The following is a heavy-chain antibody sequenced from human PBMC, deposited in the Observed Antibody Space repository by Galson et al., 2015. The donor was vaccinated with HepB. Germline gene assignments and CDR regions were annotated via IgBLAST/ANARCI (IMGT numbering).Heavy chain of an antibody. D-gene: IGHD1-26*01. CDR2: INPSGGST. Sequence: SVKVSCKAXXYTFTSYYMHWVRQAPGQGLEWMGIINPSGGSTSYAQKFQGRVTMTRDTSTSTVYMELSSLRSEDTXVYXCARDXGVVGAGSFXYWGPGTLVTXSS. V-gene: IGHV1-46*01. CDR1: XYTFTSYY. CDR3: ARDXGVVGAGSFXY. J-gene: IGHJ4*02.